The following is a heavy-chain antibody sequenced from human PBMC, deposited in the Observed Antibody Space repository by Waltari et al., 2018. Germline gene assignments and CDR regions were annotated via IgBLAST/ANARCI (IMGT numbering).Heavy chain of an antibody. V-gene: IGHV4-39*01. J-gene: IGHJ4*02. CDR3: AARDSSWLSDY. CDR1: GGSISSSSYY. CDR2: IYYSGSA. D-gene: IGHD6-13*01. Sequence: QLQLQESGPGLVKPSETLSLTCTVSGGSISSSSYYWGWIRQPPGKGLEWIGSIYYSGSAYYNPSRTSRVTMTVDTSKNQVSLKLSSRTAADTAVYYCAARDSSWLSDYWGQGTLVTVSS.